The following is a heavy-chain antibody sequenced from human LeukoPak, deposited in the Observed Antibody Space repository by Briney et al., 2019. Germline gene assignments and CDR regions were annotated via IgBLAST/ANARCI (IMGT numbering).Heavy chain of an antibody. V-gene: IGHV1-69*13. CDR3: ARVEDTAMVYGNYYFDY. D-gene: IGHD5-18*01. J-gene: IGHJ4*02. CDR1: GGTFSSYV. CDR2: IIPIFGTA. Sequence: SVKVSCKASGGTFSSYVISWVRQAPGQGLEWMGGIIPIFGTANYAQKFQGRVTITADESTSTAYMELSSLRSEDTAVYYCARVEDTAMVYGNYYFDYWGQETLVTVSS.